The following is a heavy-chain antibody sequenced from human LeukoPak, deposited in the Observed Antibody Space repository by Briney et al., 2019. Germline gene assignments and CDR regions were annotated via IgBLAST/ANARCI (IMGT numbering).Heavy chain of an antibody. CDR2: IYYSGST. Sequence: PSETLSLTCTVSGGSTSSYYWSWIRQPPGKGLEWIGYIYYSGSTNYNPSLKSRVTISVDTSKNQFSLKLSSVTAADTAVYYCARGPSSGWYKWYYFDYWGQGTLVTVSS. CDR3: ARGPSSGWYKWYYFDY. V-gene: IGHV4-59*12. D-gene: IGHD6-19*01. J-gene: IGHJ4*02. CDR1: GGSTSSYY.